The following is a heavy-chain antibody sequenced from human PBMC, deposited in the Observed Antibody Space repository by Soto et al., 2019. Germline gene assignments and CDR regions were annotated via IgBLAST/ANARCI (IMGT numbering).Heavy chain of an antibody. CDR3: AKWNGGFDY. D-gene: IGHD3-16*01. Sequence: QVQLVESGGGVVQPGRSLRLSCAASGFTFSSYGMHWVLQAPGKGLEWVAVISYDGSYKYYADSVKGRFTISRDNSKNTLYLQMNSLRAEDTAVYYCAKWNGGFDYWGQGTLVTVSS. CDR2: ISYDGSYK. CDR1: GFTFSSYG. J-gene: IGHJ4*02. V-gene: IGHV3-30*18.